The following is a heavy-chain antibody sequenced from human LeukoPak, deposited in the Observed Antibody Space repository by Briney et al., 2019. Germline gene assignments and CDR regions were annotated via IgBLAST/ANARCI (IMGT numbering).Heavy chain of an antibody. Sequence: SETLSLTCTVSGGSISSYYWSWIRQPPGKGLEWIGYIYYSGSTNYNPSLKSRVTISVDTSKNQISLKLSSVTAADTAVYYCARANRGGAFDIWGQGTMVTVSS. CDR3: ARANRGGAFDI. CDR1: GGSISSYY. J-gene: IGHJ3*02. V-gene: IGHV4-59*01. CDR2: IYYSGST. D-gene: IGHD3-10*01.